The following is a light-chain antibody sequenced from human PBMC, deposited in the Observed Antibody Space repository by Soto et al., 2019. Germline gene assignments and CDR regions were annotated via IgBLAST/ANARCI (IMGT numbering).Light chain of an antibody. J-gene: IGLJ3*02. CDR2: EVS. V-gene: IGLV2-14*01. CDR3: SSYTSSSTLWV. CDR1: SSDVGDYNY. Sequence: QSALTQPASVSGSPGQSITISCTGTSSDVGDYNYVSWYQQHPGKAPKLMIYEVSNRPSGVSNRFSGSKSGNTASLTSSGLQAEDEADYYCSSYTSSSTLWVFGGGTKLTVL.